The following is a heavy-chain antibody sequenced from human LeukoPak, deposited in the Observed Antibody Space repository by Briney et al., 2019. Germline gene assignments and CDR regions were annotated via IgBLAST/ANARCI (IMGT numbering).Heavy chain of an antibody. Sequence: GASVKVSCKASGYTFTSYDINWVRQATGQGLEWMGWMNPNSGNTGYAQKFQGRATMTRNTSISTAYMELSSLRSEDTAVYYCARATHNIYSWSIAAAGTVYYYMDVWGKGTTVTVSS. CDR1: GYTFTSYD. D-gene: IGHD6-13*01. V-gene: IGHV1-8*01. CDR3: ARATHNIYSWSIAAAGTVYYYMDV. CDR2: MNPNSGNT. J-gene: IGHJ6*03.